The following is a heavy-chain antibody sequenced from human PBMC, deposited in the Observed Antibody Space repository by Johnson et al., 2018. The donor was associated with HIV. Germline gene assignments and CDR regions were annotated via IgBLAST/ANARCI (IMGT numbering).Heavy chain of an antibody. CDR1: GFSFSNYP. D-gene: IGHD1-1*01. Sequence: VLLVESGGGVVQPGRSLRLSCAASGFSFSNYPMHWVRQAPGKGLEWVSAISGSGGSTYYADSVKDRFTISRDNSKNTLYLQMNSLRAEDTAVYYCAKDPTDDTPDAFDNWGQGTMVTVSS. CDR3: AKDPTDDTPDAFDN. J-gene: IGHJ3*02. V-gene: IGHV3-23*04. CDR2: ISGSGGST.